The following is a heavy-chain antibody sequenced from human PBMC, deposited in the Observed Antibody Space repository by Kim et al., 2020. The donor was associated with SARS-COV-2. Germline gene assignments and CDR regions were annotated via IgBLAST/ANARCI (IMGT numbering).Heavy chain of an antibody. Sequence: SETLSLTCTVSGGSISSYYWSWIRQPPGKGLEWIGYIYYSGSTNYNPSLKSRVTISVDTSKNQFSLKLSSVTAADTAVYYCAAYTMVRGVTWFDPWGQGTLVTVSS. V-gene: IGHV4-59*08. J-gene: IGHJ5*02. CDR3: AAYTMVRGVTWFDP. CDR2: IYYSGST. CDR1: GGSISSYY. D-gene: IGHD3-10*01.